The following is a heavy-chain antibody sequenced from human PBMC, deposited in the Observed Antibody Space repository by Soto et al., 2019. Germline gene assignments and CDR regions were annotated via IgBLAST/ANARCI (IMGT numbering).Heavy chain of an antibody. CDR2: ISAYNGNT. CDR3: AREGVTYYDILTGYYFDY. D-gene: IGHD3-9*01. Sequence: ASVKVSCKASGYTFTSYGISWVRQAPGQGLEWMGWISAYNGNTNYAQKLQGRVTMTTDTSTSTAYMELRSLRSDDTAVYYCAREGVTYYDILTGYYFDYWGQGTLVTVSS. V-gene: IGHV1-18*01. J-gene: IGHJ4*02. CDR1: GYTFTSYG.